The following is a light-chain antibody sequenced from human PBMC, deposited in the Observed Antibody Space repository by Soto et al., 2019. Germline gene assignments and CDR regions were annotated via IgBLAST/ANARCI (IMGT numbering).Light chain of an antibody. J-gene: IGKJ1*01. CDR2: DLS. CDR3: QQYGSSPET. CDR1: QTVSGPY. Sequence: EIVLTQSPGNLYLCPGEGASLXCRASQTVSGPYPAWYRREPCQGPRLLTYDLSRRAPGSPHRFSGSGSATAFTRTVSRLEPEDFAVYYGQQYGSSPETFGQGTKVDIK. V-gene: IGKV3-20*01.